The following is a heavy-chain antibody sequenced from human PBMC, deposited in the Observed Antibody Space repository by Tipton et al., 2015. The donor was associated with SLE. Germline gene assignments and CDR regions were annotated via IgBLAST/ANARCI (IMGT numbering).Heavy chain of an antibody. J-gene: IGHJ6*03. CDR3: ARAPFSDYGDSPDYYYYMDV. CDR1: GGSISSGNYY. Sequence: TLSLTCTVSGGSISSGNYYWNWIRQHPGKGLEWIGYIYYSGSTYYNPSLKSRVTISVDTSKNQFSLKLSSVTAADTAVYYCARAPFSDYGDSPDYYYYMDVWGKGTTVTVSS. D-gene: IGHD4-17*01. CDR2: IYYSGST. V-gene: IGHV4-31*03.